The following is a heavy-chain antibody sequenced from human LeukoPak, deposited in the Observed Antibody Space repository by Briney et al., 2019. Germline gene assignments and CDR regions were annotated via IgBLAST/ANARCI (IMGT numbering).Heavy chain of an antibody. J-gene: IGHJ4*02. Sequence: GGSLRLSCAASGFTSSSYSMNWVRQAPGKGLEWVSSISSSSSYIYYADSVKGRFTISRDNAKNSLYLQMNSLRAEDTAVYYCARARSSWEPFDYWGQGTLVTVSS. D-gene: IGHD6-13*01. CDR3: ARARSSWEPFDY. V-gene: IGHV3-21*01. CDR2: ISSSSSYI. CDR1: GFTSSSYS.